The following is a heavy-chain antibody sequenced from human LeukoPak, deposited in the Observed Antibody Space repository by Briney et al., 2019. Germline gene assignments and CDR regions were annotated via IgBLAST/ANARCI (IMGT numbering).Heavy chain of an antibody. J-gene: IGHJ3*02. D-gene: IGHD4-17*01. V-gene: IGHV3-7*01. CDR3: AREGYGDYHI. CDR1: GLPFSNHW. CDR2: INQGGSEK. Sequence: PGGSPRLSCAVSGLPFSNHWMTWVRQAPGKGLERVANINQGGSEKYYVDSVKGRFSISRDSAKSSLYLQMNSLRVEDTAMYFCAREGYGDYHIWGQGTIVTVSS.